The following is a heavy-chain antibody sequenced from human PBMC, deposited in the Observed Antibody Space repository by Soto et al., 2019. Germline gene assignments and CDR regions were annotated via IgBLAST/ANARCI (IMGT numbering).Heavy chain of an antibody. J-gene: IGHJ4*02. D-gene: IGHD3-10*01. Sequence: QVQLVESGGGVVQPGRSLRLSCAASGFTFSSYGMHWVRQAPGKGLEWVAVISYDGSNKYYADSVKGRFTISRDNSKNTLYLQMNSLRAEDTAVYYCAKVPRAFTMVRGAQTGFDYWGQGTLVTVSS. CDR2: ISYDGSNK. CDR3: AKVPRAFTMVRGAQTGFDY. CDR1: GFTFSSYG. V-gene: IGHV3-30*18.